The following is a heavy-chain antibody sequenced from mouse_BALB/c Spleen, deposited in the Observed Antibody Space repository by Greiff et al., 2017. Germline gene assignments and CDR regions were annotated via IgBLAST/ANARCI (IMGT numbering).Heavy chain of an antibody. J-gene: IGHJ1*01. CDR2: ISYSGST. Sequence: VQLKESGPGLVKPSQSLSLTCTVTGYSITSDYAWNWIRQFPGNKLEWMGYISYSGSTSYNPSLKSRISITRDTSKNQFFLQLNSVTTEDTATYYCARELGPYWYFDVWGAGTTVTVSS. V-gene: IGHV3-2*02. CDR1: GYSITSDYA. CDR3: ARELGPYWYFDV. D-gene: IGHD4-1*01.